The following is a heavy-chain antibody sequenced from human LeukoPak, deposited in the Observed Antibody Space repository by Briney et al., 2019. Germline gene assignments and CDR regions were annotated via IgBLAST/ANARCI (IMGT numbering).Heavy chain of an antibody. CDR3: ASEENIADRLGASDI. CDR1: GGTFSSYA. V-gene: IGHV1-69*06. CDR2: IIPIFGTA. J-gene: IGHJ3*02. D-gene: IGHD6-6*01. Sequence: GASVKVSCKASGGTFSSYAISWVRQAPGQGLEWMGGIIPIFGTANYAQKFQGRVTITADKSTSTAYMELSSLRSEDTAVYYCASEENIADRLGASDIWGQGTMVTVSS.